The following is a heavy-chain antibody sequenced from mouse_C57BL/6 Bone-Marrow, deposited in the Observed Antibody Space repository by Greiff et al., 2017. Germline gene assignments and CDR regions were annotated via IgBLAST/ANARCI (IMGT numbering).Heavy chain of an antibody. D-gene: IGHD2-1*01. Sequence: QVQLKESGPGLVAPSQSLSITCTVSGFSLTSYAISWVRQPPGKGLEWLGVIWPGGGTNYNSALKARLSISKDNSKSQVYLKMNSLQSDDTARYYCARSLYGNLRDWYFDVWGTGTTVTVSS. V-gene: IGHV2-9-1*01. CDR2: IWPGGGT. CDR1: GFSLTSYA. CDR3: ARSLYGNLRDWYFDV. J-gene: IGHJ1*03.